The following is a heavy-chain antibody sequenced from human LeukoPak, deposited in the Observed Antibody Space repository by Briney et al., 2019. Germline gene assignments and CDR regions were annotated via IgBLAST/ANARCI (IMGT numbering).Heavy chain of an antibody. CDR2: ISENGRAK. CDR1: GFTVSSSY. Sequence: PGGSLRLSCAASGFTVSSSYMSWVRQAPGKGLEWVASISENGRAKPYVASVRGRFTISRDNTKNSLYLQMNSLRVEDTAVYYCARGGAAAARKREIDYWGQGTLVTVSS. V-gene: IGHV3-7*01. CDR3: ARGGAAAARKREIDY. D-gene: IGHD6-13*01. J-gene: IGHJ4*02.